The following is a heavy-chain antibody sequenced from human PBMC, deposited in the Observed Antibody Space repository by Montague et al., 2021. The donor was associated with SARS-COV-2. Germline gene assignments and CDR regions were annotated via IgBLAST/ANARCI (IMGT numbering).Heavy chain of an antibody. Sequence: SETLSLTCTVSGGSITRYYYWGWIRQPPGKGLEWVGNIYYSGTTFINPSLESRVTISVDASKNQFYLNLTSVTAADTAVYYCARPLVRGVPKAFDIWGQGALVSVSS. CDR2: IYYSGTT. J-gene: IGHJ3*02. CDR3: ARPLVRGVPKAFDI. V-gene: IGHV4-39*01. D-gene: IGHD3-10*01. CDR1: GGSITRYYY.